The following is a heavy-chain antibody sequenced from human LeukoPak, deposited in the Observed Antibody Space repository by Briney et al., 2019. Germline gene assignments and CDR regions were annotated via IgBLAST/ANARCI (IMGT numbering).Heavy chain of an antibody. CDR1: GYTFTGYY. Sequence: ASVKVSCKASGYTFTGYYMHWVRQASGQGLEWMGWINPNSGSTNYAQKFQGRVTMTRDTSISTAYMELSRLRSDDTAVYYCARYQVIVSYDHWGQGTLVTVSS. V-gene: IGHV1-2*02. D-gene: IGHD2-21*01. CDR3: ARYQVIVSYDH. J-gene: IGHJ4*02. CDR2: INPNSGST.